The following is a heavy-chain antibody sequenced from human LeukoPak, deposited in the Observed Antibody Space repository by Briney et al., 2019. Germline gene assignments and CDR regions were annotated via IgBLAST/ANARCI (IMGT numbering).Heavy chain of an antibody. CDR2: IIPILAA. Sequence: GASVKVSCKASGGTFSSDAINWVRQAPGQGLEWMGRIIPILAATYAPLFEDRLTITADTSTSTAYMELSSLGSEDTAVYYCSKHPTYFDWLTDWGQGTLVTVSS. CDR3: SKHPTYFDWLTD. V-gene: IGHV1-69*04. J-gene: IGHJ4*02. D-gene: IGHD3-9*01. CDR1: GGTFSSDA.